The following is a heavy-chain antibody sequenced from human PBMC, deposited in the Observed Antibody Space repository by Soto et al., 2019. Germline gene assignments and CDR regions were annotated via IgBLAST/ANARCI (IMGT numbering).Heavy chain of an antibody. D-gene: IGHD3-22*01. Sequence: PSETLSLTCKVSGTSVRHFYWSWIRQPAGKGLEWIGRIYNGGIPLIHPSLESRVALSLDTSKNQFSLTLSSVTAADTAIYYCASQDYDKSVYYFDYWGRGTLVTVSS. CDR2: IYNGGIP. J-gene: IGHJ4*02. V-gene: IGHV4-4*07. CDR1: GTSVRHFY. CDR3: ASQDYDKSVYYFDY.